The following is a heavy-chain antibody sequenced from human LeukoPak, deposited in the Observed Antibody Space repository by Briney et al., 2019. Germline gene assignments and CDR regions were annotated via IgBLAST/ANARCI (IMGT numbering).Heavy chain of an antibody. CDR2: ISWNSGSI. CDR1: GFTFDDYA. Sequence: PGGSLRLFCAASGFTFDDYAMHWVRQAPGKGLEWVSGISWNSGSIGYADSVKGRFTISRDNAKNSLYLQMNSLRAEDTALYYCAKDSYGGNSGWFDPWGQGTLVTVSS. D-gene: IGHD4-23*01. V-gene: IGHV3-9*01. CDR3: AKDSYGGNSGWFDP. J-gene: IGHJ5*02.